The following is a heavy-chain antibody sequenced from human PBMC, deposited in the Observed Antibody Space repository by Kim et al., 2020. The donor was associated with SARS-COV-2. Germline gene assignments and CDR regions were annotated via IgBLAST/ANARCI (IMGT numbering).Heavy chain of an antibody. D-gene: IGHD4-17*01. J-gene: IGHJ5*02. Sequence: QKFQGRVTMTKDTTTDTAYMELSSLRSEDTAVYYCATGPVIYGMSHWFDPWGQGTLVTVSS. V-gene: IGHV1-24*01. CDR3: ATGPVIYGMSHWFDP.